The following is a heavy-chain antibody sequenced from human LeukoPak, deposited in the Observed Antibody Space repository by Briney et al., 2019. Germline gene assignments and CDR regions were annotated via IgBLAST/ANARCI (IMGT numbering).Heavy chain of an antibody. D-gene: IGHD1-26*01. Sequence: GGSLRLSCAASGFTFSHYSMHWVRQAPGKGLEWVAVISYDGSDKSYADSVKGRFTVSRDNSKNTLYLQMNSLRAEDTAVYYCAKAMGGSSRFDYWGQGTLVTVSS. V-gene: IGHV3-30-3*01. CDR1: GFTFSHYS. CDR2: ISYDGSDK. J-gene: IGHJ4*02. CDR3: AKAMGGSSRFDY.